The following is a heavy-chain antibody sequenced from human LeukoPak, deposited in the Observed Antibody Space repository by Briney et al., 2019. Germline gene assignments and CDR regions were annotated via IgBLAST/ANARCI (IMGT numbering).Heavy chain of an antibody. V-gene: IGHV4-61*02. CDR3: ARVRAVIIAGGYYYYMDV. CDR1: GGYISSGIYY. CDR2: IYTSGST. Sequence: PSQTLSLTCSVSGGYISSGIYYGSWIRQPAGKGLEWFGRIYTSGSTNYNPSLKSRVTISVDTSKNQFSLKLSSVTAADTAVYYCARVRAVIIAGGYYYYMDVWGKGTTVTVSS. J-gene: IGHJ6*03. D-gene: IGHD3-3*01.